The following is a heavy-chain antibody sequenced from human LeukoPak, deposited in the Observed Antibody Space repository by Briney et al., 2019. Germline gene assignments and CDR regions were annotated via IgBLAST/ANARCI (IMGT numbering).Heavy chain of an antibody. CDR3: AKGLQGYSSSWFDP. J-gene: IGHJ5*02. CDR1: GFTFSSYA. Sequence: GGSLRLSCAASGFTFSSYAMSWVRQAPGKGLEWVSGISGSGGSTYYADSVKGRFTISRDNSKNTLYLQMNSLRVEDTAVYYCAKGLQGYSSSWFDPWGQGTLVTVSS. CDR2: ISGSGGST. V-gene: IGHV3-23*01. D-gene: IGHD4-11*01.